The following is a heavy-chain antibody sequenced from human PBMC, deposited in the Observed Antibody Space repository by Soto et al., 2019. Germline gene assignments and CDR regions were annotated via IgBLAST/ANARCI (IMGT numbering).Heavy chain of an antibody. CDR1: GYTFSNYG. CDR2: ISAYKGNT. D-gene: IGHD3-3*01. CDR3: GRESEGFWSGLLDAYGMDA. V-gene: IGHV1-18*01. J-gene: IGHJ6*02. Sequence: ASVKVSCKASGYTFSNYGINWVRQDPGQRLAWIGWISAYKGNTNYSQKLQGRVTMTTDTSSSIAYTVLRSPRSDDTAVYYCGRESEGFWSGLLDAYGMDAWGQGXTVTVYS.